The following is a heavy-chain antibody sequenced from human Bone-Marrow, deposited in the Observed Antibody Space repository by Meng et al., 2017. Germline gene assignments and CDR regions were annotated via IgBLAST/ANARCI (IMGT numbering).Heavy chain of an antibody. D-gene: IGHD3-22*01. CDR2: IYYSGST. Sequence: SETLSLTCTVSGGSISSYYWSWIRQPPGKGLEWIGYIYYSGSTNYNPSLKSRVTIAVDTSKNQFSLKLSSVTAADTAVYYRARSAHYYDSSGYLPVDAFDIWGQGTMVTVSS. CDR1: GGSISSYY. V-gene: IGHV4-59*01. J-gene: IGHJ3*02. CDR3: ARSAHYYDSSGYLPVDAFDI.